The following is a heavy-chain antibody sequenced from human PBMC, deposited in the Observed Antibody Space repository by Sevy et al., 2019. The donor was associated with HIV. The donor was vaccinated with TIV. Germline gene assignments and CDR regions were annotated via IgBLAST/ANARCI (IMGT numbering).Heavy chain of an antibody. D-gene: IGHD6-6*01. J-gene: IGHJ4*02. Sequence: GGSLRLSCAASGFTFSSYSMNRVRQAPGKGLEWVSSISSSSSYIYYADSVKGRFTISRDNAKNSLYLQMNSLRAEDTAVYYCASSGSSGGYFDYWGQGTLVTVSS. CDR1: GFTFSSYS. CDR3: ASSGSSGGYFDY. CDR2: ISSSSSYI. V-gene: IGHV3-21*01.